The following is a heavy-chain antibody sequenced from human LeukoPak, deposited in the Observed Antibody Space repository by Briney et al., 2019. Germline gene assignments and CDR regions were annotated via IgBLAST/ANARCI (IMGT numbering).Heavy chain of an antibody. D-gene: IGHD3-10*01. CDR1: GFSFSTSG. CDR3: ARDLLNYGSAYYDVGIFDS. J-gene: IGHJ4*02. CDR2: ISKDGRKN. V-gene: IGHV3-30*04. Sequence: GGSLRLSCEASGFSFSTSGVHWVREAPGKGLEWMAVISKDGRKNHYADSVKGRFTISRDNPKSTLFLQMNSLRPEDTAIYYCARDLLNYGSAYYDVGIFDSWGQGTLVTVSS.